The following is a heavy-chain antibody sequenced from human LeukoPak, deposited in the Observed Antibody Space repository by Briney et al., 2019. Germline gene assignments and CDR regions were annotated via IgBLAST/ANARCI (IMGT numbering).Heavy chain of an antibody. CDR1: GFTFSSYA. Sequence: RSGGCMRLSCAASGFTFSSYAMSWVRPAPGKGLEWVSAISGSGVTTYYADSVKGRFTISRDNSKNTLYLQMNSLRAEDTALYYCAKDRDYYLVGFFDYWGQGTLVTVSS. D-gene: IGHD3-10*01. J-gene: IGHJ4*02. CDR2: ISGSGVTT. CDR3: AKDRDYYLVGFFDY. V-gene: IGHV3-23*01.